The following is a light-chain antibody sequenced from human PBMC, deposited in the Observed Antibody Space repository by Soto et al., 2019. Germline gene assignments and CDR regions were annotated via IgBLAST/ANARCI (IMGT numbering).Light chain of an antibody. Sequence: QSALTQPASVSGSPGQSITISCTGTSNDVGGYNFVSWYQHHPGKAPKLVIYDVNNRPSGVSNRSSGSKSVNTASLTISGLQAEDEADYYCSSYTSGNTLVFGTGTKLTVL. J-gene: IGLJ1*01. CDR2: DVN. V-gene: IGLV2-14*03. CDR1: SNDVGGYNF. CDR3: SSYTSGNTLV.